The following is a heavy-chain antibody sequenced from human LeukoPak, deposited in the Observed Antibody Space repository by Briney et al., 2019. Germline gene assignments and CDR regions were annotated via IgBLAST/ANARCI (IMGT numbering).Heavy chain of an antibody. CDR1: GFTVDEQA. CDR3: AKACEGDFIDY. J-gene: IGHJ4*02. Sequence: GGSHRLSCAASGFTVDEQAMHWVRQPPGKGVECVSGIRWDIGSTHYADSVNGRFTMSRDNAKNSLYLQMNSLRIEDSICYCCAKACEGDFIDYWGQGTLVTVSS. V-gene: IGHV3-9*01. D-gene: IGHD2-21*02. CDR2: IRWDIGST.